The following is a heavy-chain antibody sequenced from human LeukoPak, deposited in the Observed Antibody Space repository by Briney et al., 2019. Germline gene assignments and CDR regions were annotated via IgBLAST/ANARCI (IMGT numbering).Heavy chain of an antibody. CDR1: GFTVSSNY. CDR3: AKRGVVIRVILVGFHKEAYYFDS. V-gene: IGHV3-66*04. D-gene: IGHD3-22*01. CDR2: IYSGGST. J-gene: IGHJ4*02. Sequence: PGGSLRLSCAASGFTVSSNYMSWDRQAPGKGLEWVSVIYSGGSTYYADSVKGRFTISRDNSKNTLYLQMNSLRAEDTAVYFCAKRGVVIRVILVGFHKEAYYFDSWGQGALVTVSS.